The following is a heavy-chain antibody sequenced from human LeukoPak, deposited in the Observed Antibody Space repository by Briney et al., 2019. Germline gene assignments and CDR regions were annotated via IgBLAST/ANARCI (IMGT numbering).Heavy chain of an antibody. J-gene: IGHJ4*02. CDR3: ARDRVGSGWPRPYYFEV. Sequence: ASVKVSCKASGYTLTGYYLHWVRQAPGQGLEWMGGINPNTGATHSAQKFQGRITMTRDTSISTAYMDLSRLRSDDTAVYYCARDRVGSGWPRPYYFEVWGQGTLVTVSS. CDR1: GYTLTGYY. D-gene: IGHD6-19*01. CDR2: INPNTGAT. V-gene: IGHV1-2*02.